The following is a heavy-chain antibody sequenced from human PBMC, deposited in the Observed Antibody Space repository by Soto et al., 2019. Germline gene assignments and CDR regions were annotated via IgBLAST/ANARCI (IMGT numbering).Heavy chain of an antibody. CDR2: FIPVLGTA. J-gene: IGHJ4*02. D-gene: IGHD3-3*01. CDR1: GGSFNSHA. V-gene: IGHV1-69*06. Sequence: QVQLVQSGAEVKKPGSSVKVSCKASGGSFNSHAINWVRQAPGQGLECMGGFIPVLGTANYAQKFQGRVTITADRSKTTAYMELTSLTSEDTAVYYCARGAFGGGYYANFDHWGQGTLVTVSS. CDR3: ARGAFGGGYYANFDH.